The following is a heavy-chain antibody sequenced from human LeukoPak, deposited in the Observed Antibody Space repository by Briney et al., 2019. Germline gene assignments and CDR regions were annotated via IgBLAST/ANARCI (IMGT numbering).Heavy chain of an antibody. Sequence: PSETLSLTCAVYGGSFSRYYWSWIRQPPGKGLEWIGEINHSGSTNYNPSLKSRVTISVDTSKNQFSLKLSSVTAADTAVYYCARVGFWSGYRIDYWGQGTLVTVSS. J-gene: IGHJ4*02. V-gene: IGHV4-34*01. CDR2: INHSGST. CDR1: GGSFSRYY. CDR3: ARVGFWSGYRIDY. D-gene: IGHD3-3*01.